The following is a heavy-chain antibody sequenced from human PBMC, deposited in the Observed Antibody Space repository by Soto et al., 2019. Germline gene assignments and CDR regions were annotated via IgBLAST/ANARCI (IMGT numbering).Heavy chain of an antibody. CDR3: ASLKLGYSTFDP. Sequence: TSETLSLSCTVSGGSISSGDYYWSWIRQPPGKGLEWIGYIYYSGSTYYNPSLKSRVTISVDTSKNQFSLKLSSVTAADTAVYYCASLKLGYSTFDPWGQGTLVTVSS. CDR1: GGSISSGDYY. CDR2: IYYSGST. J-gene: IGHJ5*02. D-gene: IGHD5-18*01. V-gene: IGHV4-30-4*01.